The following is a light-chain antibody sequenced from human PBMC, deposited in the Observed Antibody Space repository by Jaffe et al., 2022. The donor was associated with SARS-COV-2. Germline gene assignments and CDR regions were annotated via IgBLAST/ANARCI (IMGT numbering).Light chain of an antibody. CDR3: AAWDDSPNSYV. CDR1: SSNMGIYT. J-gene: IGLJ1*01. Sequence: QSVLTQPPSASGTPGQRVTISCFGSSSNMGIYTVNWYQHLPGTAPKLLIHKNNQRPSGVPDRFSGSKSGTSASLVISGLQSEDEADYYCAAWDDSPNSYVFGTGTKVTVL. CDR2: KNN. V-gene: IGLV1-44*01.